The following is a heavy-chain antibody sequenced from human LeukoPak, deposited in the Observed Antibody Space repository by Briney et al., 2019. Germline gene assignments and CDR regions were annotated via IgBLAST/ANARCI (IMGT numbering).Heavy chain of an antibody. V-gene: IGHV1-69*13. CDR2: IIPIFGTA. Sequence: RASVKVSCKASGGTFSSYAISWVRQAPGQGLEWMGGIIPIFGTANYAQKFQGRVTITADESTSTAYMELSSLRSEDTAVYYCARSGYSSSWYDGGYWGQGTLVTVSS. J-gene: IGHJ4*02. CDR1: GGTFSSYA. CDR3: ARSGYSSSWYDGGY. D-gene: IGHD6-13*01.